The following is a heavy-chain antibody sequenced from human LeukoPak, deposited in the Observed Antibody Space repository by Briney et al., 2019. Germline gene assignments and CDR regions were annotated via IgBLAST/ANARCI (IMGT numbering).Heavy chain of an antibody. Sequence: SETLSLTCTVSGGSISSSSYYWGWIRQPPGKGLEWIGSIYYSGSTYYNPSLKSRVTISVDTSKNQFSLKLASVTAADTAVYYCARLLAADRSTRYYYFDYWGQGTLVTVSS. J-gene: IGHJ4*02. D-gene: IGHD6-13*01. CDR3: ARLLAADRSTRYYYFDY. CDR2: IYYSGST. V-gene: IGHV4-39*07. CDR1: GGSISSSSYY.